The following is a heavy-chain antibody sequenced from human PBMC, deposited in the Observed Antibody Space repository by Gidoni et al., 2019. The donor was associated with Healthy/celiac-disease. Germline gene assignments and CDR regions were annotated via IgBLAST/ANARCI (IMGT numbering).Heavy chain of an antibody. D-gene: IGHD3-22*01. CDR2: IYYSGST. V-gene: IGHV4-39*01. CDR3: ARTYDSSGYYLFDY. J-gene: IGHJ4*02. Sequence: WIGSIYYSGSTYYSPSLKSRVTISVDTSKNQFSLKLSSVTAADTAVYYCARTYDSSGYYLFDYWGQGTLVTVSS.